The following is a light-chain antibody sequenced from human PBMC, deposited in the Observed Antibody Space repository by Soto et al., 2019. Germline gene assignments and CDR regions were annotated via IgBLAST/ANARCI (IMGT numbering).Light chain of an antibody. CDR2: RNN. CDR3: TVWDDSLRGRL. V-gene: IGLV1-47*01. Sequence: QSVLTQLPSASGTPGQRVTISCSGSRSNIESNFVYWYQQFPGTAPRLLIYRNNQRPSGVPDRFSGSKSGTSASLAISALRSEDEADYYCTVWDDSLRGRLFGGGTKLTVL. CDR1: RSNIESNF. J-gene: IGLJ2*01.